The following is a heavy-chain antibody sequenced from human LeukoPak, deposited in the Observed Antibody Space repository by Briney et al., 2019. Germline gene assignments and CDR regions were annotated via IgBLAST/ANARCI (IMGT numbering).Heavy chain of an antibody. D-gene: IGHD3-3*01. V-gene: IGHV3-21*01. J-gene: IGHJ4*02. CDR2: ISISSGYI. CDR1: GFTFSSYS. CDR3: AGYDFWSGYFDS. Sequence: GGSLRPSCAASGFTFSSYSMNWVRQAPGKGLEWVSSISISSGYIYYADSVKGRFTISRDNAKNSLYLQMNSLRAEDTAVYYCAGYDFWSGYFDSWGQGTLVTVSS.